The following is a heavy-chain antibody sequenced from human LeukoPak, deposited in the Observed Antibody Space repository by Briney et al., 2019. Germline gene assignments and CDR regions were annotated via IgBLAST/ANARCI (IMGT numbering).Heavy chain of an antibody. D-gene: IGHD2-15*01. Sequence: GGSLRLSCAASGFTVSSSYMTWGRQAPGKGLEWVSVIYSGGATYYADPVTGRFTISRDNSNNTLFLQMNSLRAEDTAVYYCARVGVYCSGGSCLAFGSWGQGTLVTVSS. J-gene: IGHJ4*02. V-gene: IGHV3-53*01. CDR3: ARVGVYCSGGSCLAFGS. CDR1: GFTVSSSY. CDR2: IYSGGAT.